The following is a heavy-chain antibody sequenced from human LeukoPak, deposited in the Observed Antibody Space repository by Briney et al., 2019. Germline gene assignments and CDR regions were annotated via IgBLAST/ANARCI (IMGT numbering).Heavy chain of an antibody. Sequence: GGSLRLSCAASGFTFSSYGMHWVRQAPGKGLEWVAVISYDGSNKYYADSVKGRFTISRDNSKNTLYLQMNSLRAEDTAVHYCAKDSGSSWPGYWGQGTLVTVSS. CDR1: GFTFSSYG. CDR3: AKDSGSSWPGY. CDR2: ISYDGSNK. D-gene: IGHD1-26*01. V-gene: IGHV3-30*18. J-gene: IGHJ4*02.